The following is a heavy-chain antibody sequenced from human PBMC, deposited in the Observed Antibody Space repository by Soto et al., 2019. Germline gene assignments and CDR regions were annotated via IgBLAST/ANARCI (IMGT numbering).Heavy chain of an antibody. Sequence: SVKVSCKASGGTFSSYAISWVRQAPGQGLEWMGGIIPIFGTANYAQKFQGRVTITADESTSTAYMELSSLRSEDTAVYYCARDSTPKYYDFWSGYYTGLGYWGQGTLVTVSS. CDR1: GGTFSSYA. V-gene: IGHV1-69*13. CDR2: IIPIFGTA. J-gene: IGHJ4*02. CDR3: ARDSTPKYYDFWSGYYTGLGY. D-gene: IGHD3-3*01.